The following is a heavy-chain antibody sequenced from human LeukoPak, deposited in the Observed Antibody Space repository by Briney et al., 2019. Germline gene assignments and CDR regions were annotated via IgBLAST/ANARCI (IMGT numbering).Heavy chain of an antibody. J-gene: IGHJ1*01. Sequence: TGGSLRLSCAASGFTFSTYAMSWVRQAPGKGLEWVSTISGTGDRTFYADSVKGRFTIARDNSKNTVFLQMNSLRAEDSAVYYCATGMDNYDNSGHYSYIPHWGQGTLVSVSS. CDR3: ATGMDNYDNSGHYSYIPH. CDR2: ISGTGDRT. V-gene: IGHV3-23*01. CDR1: GFTFSTYA. D-gene: IGHD3-22*01.